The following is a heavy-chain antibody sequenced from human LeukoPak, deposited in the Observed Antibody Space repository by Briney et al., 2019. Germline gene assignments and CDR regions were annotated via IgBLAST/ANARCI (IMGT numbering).Heavy chain of an antibody. CDR2: IKQDGSEK. V-gene: IGHV3-7*01. CDR3: ARSGSGYFDY. J-gene: IGHJ4*02. CDR1: GITLSVYW. Sequence: GGSLRLSCAASGITLSVYWMSWVRQAPGKGLEWVANIKQDGSEKYYRDSVQSRFTISRDNAKNSLYLQMNSLRAEDTAVYYCARSGSGYFDYWGQGSLVTVSS.